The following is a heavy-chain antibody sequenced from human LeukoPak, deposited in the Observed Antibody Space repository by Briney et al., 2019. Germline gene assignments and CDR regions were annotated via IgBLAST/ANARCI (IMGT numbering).Heavy chain of an antibody. D-gene: IGHD1-26*01. Sequence: PGGSLRLSCAASGFTVSSNYMSWVRQAPGEGLEWVSSISSSSSYIYYADSVKGRFTISRDNAKNSLYLQMNSLRAEDTAVYYCARDRGGSGSYYINAFDIWGQGTMVTVSS. J-gene: IGHJ3*02. CDR1: GFTVSSNY. CDR3: ARDRGGSGSYYINAFDI. V-gene: IGHV3-21*01. CDR2: ISSSSSYI.